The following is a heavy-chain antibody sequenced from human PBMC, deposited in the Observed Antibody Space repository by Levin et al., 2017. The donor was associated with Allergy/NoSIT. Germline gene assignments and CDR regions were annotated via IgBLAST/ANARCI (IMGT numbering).Heavy chain of an antibody. V-gene: IGHV3-7*03. CDR1: GFTLSDAW. CDR3: ASWTGRDY. D-gene: IGHD3-10*01. Sequence: GGSLRLSCVASGFTLSDAWMTWVRQAPGKGLEWVANIKQDGSEKYYVDSVNGRFTISRDNAKNSLYLQMNSLRAEDTAVYYCASWTGRDYWGQGTLVTVSS. CDR2: IKQDGSEK. J-gene: IGHJ4*02.